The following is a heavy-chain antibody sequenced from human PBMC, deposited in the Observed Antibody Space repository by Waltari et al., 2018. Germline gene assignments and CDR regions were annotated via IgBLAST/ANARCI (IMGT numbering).Heavy chain of an antibody. CDR1: GFTFSSYA. Sequence: QVQLVESGGGVVQPGRSLRLSCAASGFTFSSYAMHWVRQAPGKGLEWVAVISYDGSNKYYADSVKGRFTISRDNSKNTLYLQMNSLRAEDTAVYYCARDFRVQTYYDFWSGYYYYGMDVWGQGP. D-gene: IGHD3-3*01. CDR3: ARDFRVQTYYDFWSGYYYYGMDV. J-gene: IGHJ6*02. CDR2: ISYDGSNK. V-gene: IGHV3-30*01.